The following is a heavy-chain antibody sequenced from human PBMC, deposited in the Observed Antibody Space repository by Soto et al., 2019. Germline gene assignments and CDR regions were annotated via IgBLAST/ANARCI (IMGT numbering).Heavy chain of an antibody. V-gene: IGHV3-48*02. Sequence: EVQLVESGGGLVQPGGSLRLSCAASGFTFSSYSMNGVRQAPGKGLEWVSYISSSSSTIYYADSVKGRFTISRDNAKNSLYLQMNSLRDEDTAVYYCARGADYDSSGIRLNWFDPWGQGTLVTVST. J-gene: IGHJ5*02. CDR3: ARGADYDSSGIRLNWFDP. D-gene: IGHD3-22*01. CDR1: GFTFSSYS. CDR2: ISSSSSTI.